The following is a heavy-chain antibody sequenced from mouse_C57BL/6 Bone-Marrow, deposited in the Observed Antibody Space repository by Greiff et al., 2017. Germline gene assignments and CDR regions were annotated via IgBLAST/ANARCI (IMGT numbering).Heavy chain of an antibody. J-gene: IGHJ4*01. CDR1: GYTFTDYN. V-gene: IGHV1-22*01. Sequence: EVQLQQSGPELVKPGASVKMSCKASGYTFTDYNMHWVKQSHGKSLDWIGYINPNNGGTSYNQKFNGKATFTVKKFSSTAYMELRNLTSNDSPIYYYARGGYYNAMDYWGQGTSVTFSS. CDR2: INPNNGGT. CDR3: ARGGYYNAMDY.